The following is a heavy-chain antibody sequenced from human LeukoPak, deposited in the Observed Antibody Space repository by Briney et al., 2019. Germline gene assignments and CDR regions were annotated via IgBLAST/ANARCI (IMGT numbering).Heavy chain of an antibody. V-gene: IGHV3-11*04. Sequence: GGSLRLSCAASGFTFSDYYMSWIRQAPGKGLEWVSYITTTTYYAASVKGRFTISRDNTNNSLYLQMNSLRAEDTAVYYCARGFSPSSGSASAPTVKIDS. J-gene: IGHJ5*01. CDR1: GFTFSDYY. D-gene: IGHD3-10*01. CDR2: ITTTT. CDR3: ARGFSPSSGSASAPTVKIDS.